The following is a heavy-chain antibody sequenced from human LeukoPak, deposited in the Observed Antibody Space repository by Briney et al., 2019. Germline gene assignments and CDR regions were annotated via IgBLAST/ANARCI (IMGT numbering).Heavy chain of an antibody. CDR2: IYHSGST. D-gene: IGHD3-9*01. Sequence: SETLSLTCPVDAYSISSGYYWGWIRQPPGKGLEWIGSIYHSGSTYYNPSLKSRVTISVDTSKNQFSLKLSSVTAADTAVYYCARQAGYFDWLDYWGQGTLVTVSS. CDR1: AYSISSGYY. J-gene: IGHJ4*02. CDR3: ARQAGYFDWLDY. V-gene: IGHV4-38-2*01.